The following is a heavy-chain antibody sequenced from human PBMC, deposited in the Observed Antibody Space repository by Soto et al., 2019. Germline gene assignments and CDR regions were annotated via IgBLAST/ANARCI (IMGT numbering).Heavy chain of an antibody. D-gene: IGHD5-12*01. J-gene: IGHJ4*02. CDR1: GGSISNSSYY. V-gene: IGHV4-39*02. Sequence: SETLSLTCTVSGGSISNSSYYWGWIRQPPGKGLEWIGHVYHGGTSYSNPSLKGRVTLSVDTSKNHFSLKLKSVTAADTAVYYCARVGRRWLNSDYWGQGTLVTVSS. CDR2: VYHGGTS. CDR3: ARVGRRWLNSDY.